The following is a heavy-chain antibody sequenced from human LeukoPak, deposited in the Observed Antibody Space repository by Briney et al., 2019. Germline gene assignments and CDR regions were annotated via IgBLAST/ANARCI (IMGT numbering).Heavy chain of an antibody. V-gene: IGHV4-4*07. J-gene: IGHJ4*02. CDR1: GGSISTYY. CDR2: IKTSGST. Sequence: SETLSLICTVSGGSISTYYWSWIRQPVGKGLEWIGHIKTSGSTHYNPSLKSRVIISVDTSKNQFSLKLRSVTAADTAVYYCANTNPEDYFDYWGQGILVTVAS. D-gene: IGHD1-14*01. CDR3: ANTNPEDYFDY.